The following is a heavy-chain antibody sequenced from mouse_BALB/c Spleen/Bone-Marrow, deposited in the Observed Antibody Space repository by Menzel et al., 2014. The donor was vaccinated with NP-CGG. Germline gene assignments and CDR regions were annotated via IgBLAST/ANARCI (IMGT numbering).Heavy chain of an antibody. CDR3: ARDIGRLLFDF. Sequence: EVQGVESGGGLVQPGGSLRLSCGTSGFTFTDYYMNWVRQPPGKALEWLGFIRNQANGYTTEYSASVKGRFTISRDNSQSILYLQMNTLRAEYSATYYCARDIGRLLFDFWGQGTTLTVSS. J-gene: IGHJ2*01. CDR1: GFTFTDYY. CDR2: IRNQANGYTT. V-gene: IGHV7-3*02. D-gene: IGHD1-2*01.